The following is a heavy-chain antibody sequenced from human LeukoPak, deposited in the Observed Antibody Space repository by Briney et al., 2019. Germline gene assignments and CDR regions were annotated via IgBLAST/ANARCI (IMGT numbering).Heavy chain of an antibody. Sequence: SETLSLTCTVSGGSISSSSYYWGWIRQPPGKGLEWIGSIYYNGSTYYNPSLKSRVTISVDTSKNQFSLKLSSVTAADTAVYYCARTLLSGSYSFDPWGQGTLVTVSS. V-gene: IGHV4-39*01. CDR3: ARTLLSGSYSFDP. CDR2: IYYNGST. CDR1: GGSISSSSYY. J-gene: IGHJ5*02. D-gene: IGHD1-26*01.